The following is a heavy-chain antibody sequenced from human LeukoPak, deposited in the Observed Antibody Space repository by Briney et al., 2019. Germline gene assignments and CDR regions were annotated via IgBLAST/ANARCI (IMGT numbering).Heavy chain of an antibody. J-gene: IGHJ4*02. V-gene: IGHV4-34*01. CDR3: ARGWYYYDSSGYSPPDYFDY. CDR2: INHSGST. D-gene: IGHD3-22*01. Sequence: SETLSLTCAVYGGSFSGYYWSWIRQPPGKGLEWIGEINHSGSTNYNPSLKSRVTISVDTSKNRFSLKLSSVTAADTAVYYCARGWYYYDSSGYSPPDYFDYWGQGTLVTVSS. CDR1: GGSFSGYY.